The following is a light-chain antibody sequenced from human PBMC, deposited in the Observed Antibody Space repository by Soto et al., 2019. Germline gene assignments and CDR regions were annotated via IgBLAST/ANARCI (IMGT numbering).Light chain of an antibody. CDR3: QQRSTWPYT. CDR1: QSVSNDF. Sequence: EIVLTQSPGTLSLSPGERATLSCRASQSVSNDFLAWYQQKPGQAPGLLIYEASTRATGIPARFSGSGSGTDFTLTISSLEPEDFAVYYCQQRSTWPYTFGQGTRLEI. V-gene: IGKV3-11*01. J-gene: IGKJ5*01. CDR2: EAS.